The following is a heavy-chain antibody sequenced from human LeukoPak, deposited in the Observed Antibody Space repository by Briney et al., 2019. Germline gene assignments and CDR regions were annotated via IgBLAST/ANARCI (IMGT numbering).Heavy chain of an antibody. CDR1: GFTFSSYA. J-gene: IGHJ4*02. CDR3: ARGGGSGWYFDENPKGSWYFDY. D-gene: IGHD6-19*01. CDR2: ISSNGGST. V-gene: IGHV3-64*01. Sequence: PGGSLRLSCAASGFTFSSYAMHWVRQAPGKGLEYVSAISSNGGSTYYANSVKGRFTISRDNSKNTLYLQMGSLRAEDMAVYYCARGGGSGWYFDENPKGSWYFDYWGQGTLVTVSS.